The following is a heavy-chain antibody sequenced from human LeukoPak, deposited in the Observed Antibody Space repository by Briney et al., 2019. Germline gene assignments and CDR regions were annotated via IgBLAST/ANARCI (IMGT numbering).Heavy chain of an antibody. Sequence: PGGSLRLSCAASGFTFSSYAMTWVRQAPGKGLEGVSSISSSSSYIYYADSVKGRFTISRDNAKNSLYLQMNSLRAEDTAVYYCARADWDTAMIDYWGQGTLVTVSS. CDR2: ISSSSSYI. CDR1: GFTFSSYA. CDR3: ARADWDTAMIDY. J-gene: IGHJ4*02. D-gene: IGHD5-18*01. V-gene: IGHV3-21*01.